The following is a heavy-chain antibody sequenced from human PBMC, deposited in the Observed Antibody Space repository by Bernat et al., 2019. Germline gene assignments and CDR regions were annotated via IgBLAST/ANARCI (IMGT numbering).Heavy chain of an antibody. CDR2: IKSKTDGGTT. V-gene: IGHV3-15*01. Sequence: EVQLVESGGGLVKPGGSLRLSCAASGVTFSNAWMSWVCQAPGKGLEWVGRIKSKTDGGTTDYAAPVKGRFTISRDDSKNTLYLQMNSLKTEDTALYYCPTGGRSTVTTPDYWGQGTLVTVSS. CDR3: PTGGRSTVTTPDY. J-gene: IGHJ4*02. CDR1: GVTFSNAW. D-gene: IGHD4-17*01.